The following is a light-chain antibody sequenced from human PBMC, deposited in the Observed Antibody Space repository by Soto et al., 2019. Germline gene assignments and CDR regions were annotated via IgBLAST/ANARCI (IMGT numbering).Light chain of an antibody. Sequence: EIVLTQSPGTLSLSPGERATLSCRASQSVSSSYLAWYQQKPGRAPRLLIDGASSRATGIPDRFSGSGSGTDFTLTISRLEPEDFAVYYCQQYGSSPPYTFGQGTKLEIQ. CDR1: QSVSSSY. CDR3: QQYGSSPPYT. CDR2: GAS. V-gene: IGKV3-20*01. J-gene: IGKJ2*01.